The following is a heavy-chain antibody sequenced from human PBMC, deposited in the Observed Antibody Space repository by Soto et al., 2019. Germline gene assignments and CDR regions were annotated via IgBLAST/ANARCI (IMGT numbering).Heavy chain of an antibody. J-gene: IGHJ4*02. D-gene: IGHD3-10*01. Sequence: QVQLVDSGGGVVQPGRSLRLSCAASGFSFSMHGMHWVRQAPGKGLEWVAGISYEGSNQYYADSVKGRFTISRDNSKNTLYLQMNSLRPEDTAVYYCARDVSFGSGSYYSLDYWGQGTLVTVSS. CDR2: ISYEGSNQ. CDR3: ARDVSFGSGSYYSLDY. V-gene: IGHV3-30*03. CDR1: GFSFSMHG.